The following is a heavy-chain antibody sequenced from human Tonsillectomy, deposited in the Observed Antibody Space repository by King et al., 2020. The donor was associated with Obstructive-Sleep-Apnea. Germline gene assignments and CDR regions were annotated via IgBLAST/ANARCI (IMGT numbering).Heavy chain of an antibody. CDR3: AGSPVGQCTGGSCYGWFDP. Sequence: VQLQESGPGLVKPSQTLSLTCAVSGDSIRGGDYYWTWIRQHPGKGLEWIGYIYYSGRAYYNPSLKSRVAISVDTSKNRFSLRLNSVTVADTAVYYCAGSPVGQCTGGSCYGWFDPWGQGTLVTVSS. V-gene: IGHV4-31*11. J-gene: IGHJ5*02. D-gene: IGHD2-15*01. CDR1: GDSIRGGDYY. CDR2: IYYSGRA.